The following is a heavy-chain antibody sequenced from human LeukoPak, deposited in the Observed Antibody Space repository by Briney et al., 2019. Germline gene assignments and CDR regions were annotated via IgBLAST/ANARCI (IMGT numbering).Heavy chain of an antibody. D-gene: IGHD5-24*01. CDR2: VKEGGSKK. CDR1: GFTFSTYW. J-gene: IGHJ4*02. Sequence: GGSLRLSCAASGFTFSTYWMSWVRQAPGKGLEWVASVKEGGSKKEYVDSVKGRFTISRDNAKNSVYLQMNTLRAEDTAVYYCARWRGVQSEFVYWGQGALVTVSS. V-gene: IGHV3-7*01. CDR3: ARWRGVQSEFVY.